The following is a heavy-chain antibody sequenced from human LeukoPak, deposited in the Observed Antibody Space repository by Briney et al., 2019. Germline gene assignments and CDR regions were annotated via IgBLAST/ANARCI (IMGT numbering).Heavy chain of an antibody. CDR1: GYTLTELS. J-gene: IGHJ6*02. CDR2: FDPEDGET. Sequence: ASVKVSCKVSGYTLTELSMHWVRQAPGKGLEWMGGFDPEDGETIYAQKFQGRVTMTVDTSTDTAYMELSSLRSEDTAVYYCATIPHTAMGYYYGMDVWGQGTTVTVSS. D-gene: IGHD5-18*01. V-gene: IGHV1-24*01. CDR3: ATIPHTAMGYYYGMDV.